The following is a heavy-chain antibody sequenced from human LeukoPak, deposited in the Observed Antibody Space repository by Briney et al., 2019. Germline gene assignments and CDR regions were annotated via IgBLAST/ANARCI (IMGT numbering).Heavy chain of an antibody. J-gene: IGHJ4*02. Sequence: PGGSLRLSCAPSGFIVSSNYMSWVRQAPGKGLEWLSVIYTGGSTYYADSVKGRFTISRDNFKNLLYLQMNSLRAEDTAVYYCAKDSILWFGEARSCYYFDYWGQGTLVTVSS. D-gene: IGHD3-10*01. V-gene: IGHV3-66*01. CDR3: AKDSILWFGEARSCYYFDY. CDR2: IYTGGST. CDR1: GFIVSSNY.